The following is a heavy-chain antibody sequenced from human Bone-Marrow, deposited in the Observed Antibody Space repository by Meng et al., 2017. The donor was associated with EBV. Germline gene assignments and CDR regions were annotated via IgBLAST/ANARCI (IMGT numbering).Heavy chain of an antibody. Sequence: VQLVQAGAEVKKPRSTVKVSCKASGGTFSSYASSWVRQAAGQGLEWMGGIIPIFGTANYAQKFQGRVTITADESTSTAYMELSSLRSEDTAVYYCARDCSGSYNNWFDPWGQGTLVTVSS. D-gene: IGHD1-26*01. CDR1: GGTFSSYA. V-gene: IGHV1-69*01. CDR2: IIPIFGTA. J-gene: IGHJ5*02. CDR3: ARDCSGSYNNWFDP.